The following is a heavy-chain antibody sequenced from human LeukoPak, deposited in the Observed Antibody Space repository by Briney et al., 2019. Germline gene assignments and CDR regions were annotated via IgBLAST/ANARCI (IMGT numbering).Heavy chain of an antibody. J-gene: IGHJ4*02. CDR1: GYTLTELS. D-gene: IGHD2-21*02. CDR2: ISAYNGNT. V-gene: IGHV1-18*01. Sequence: ASVKVSCKVSGYTLTELSMHWVRQAPGQGLEWMGWISAYNGNTNYAQKLQGRVTMTTDTSTSTAYMELRSLRSDDTAVYYCARDWVAYCGGDCYYYPDYWGQGTLVTVSS. CDR3: ARDWVAYCGGDCYYYPDY.